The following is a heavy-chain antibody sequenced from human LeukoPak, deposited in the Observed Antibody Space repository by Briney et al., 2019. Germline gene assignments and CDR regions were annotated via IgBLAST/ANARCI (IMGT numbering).Heavy chain of an antibody. V-gene: IGHV1-24*01. CDR3: ATGLDSSGWFDY. Sequence: ASVKVSCKVSGYTLTELSMHWVRQAPGKRLEWMGGFDPEDGETIYAQKFQGRVTMTEDTSTDTAYMELSSLRSEDTAVYYCATGLDSSGWFDYWGQGTLVTVSS. CDR1: GYTLTELS. D-gene: IGHD6-19*01. CDR2: FDPEDGET. J-gene: IGHJ4*02.